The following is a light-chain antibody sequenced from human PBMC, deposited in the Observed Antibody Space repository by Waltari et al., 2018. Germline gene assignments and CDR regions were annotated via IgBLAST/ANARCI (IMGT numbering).Light chain of an antibody. CDR3: QQYYSTPYT. CDR2: WAS. V-gene: IGKV4-1*01. Sequence: DIVMTQSPDSLAVSLGERATINCKSSQSVLYSSNNNNYLAWYQQKPGQSPKLLIYWASTRGSGVPDRFSGSGSGADFTLTISTLQAEDVAVYYCQQYYSTPYTFGKGTRLEIK. J-gene: IGKJ2*01. CDR1: QSVLYSSNNNNY.